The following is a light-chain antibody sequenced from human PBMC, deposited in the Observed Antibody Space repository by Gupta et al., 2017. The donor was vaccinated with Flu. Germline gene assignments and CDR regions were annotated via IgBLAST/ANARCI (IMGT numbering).Light chain of an antibody. CDR1: QSLVYSDGNTY. CDR2: KIS. V-gene: IGKV2-30*01. Sequence: DVHMSQSPLSLSVGLGQSASISCRSSQSLVYSDGNTYLNWFQQKPGHSPRRLIYKISKRDSGVPDRFSGSGSGTDFTLRIARVEAEDFGTYFCMQGTHCPPTFGQGTKVEIK. J-gene: IGKJ1*01. CDR3: MQGTHCPPT.